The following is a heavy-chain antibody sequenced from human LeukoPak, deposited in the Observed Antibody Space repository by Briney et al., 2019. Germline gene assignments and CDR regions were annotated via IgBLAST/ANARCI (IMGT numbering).Heavy chain of an antibody. CDR3: ARVITVRGVIFDY. D-gene: IGHD3-16*01. Sequence: PSETLALTCSVSGGSVTSYYWNWVRQTPEMGLEWIGYIYYSGSTNYNPSLKSRVAISVDTSKNQFSLNLSSVTAADTAAYYCARVITVRGVIFDYWGQGTLVTVSS. CDR1: GGSVTSYY. CDR2: IYYSGST. V-gene: IGHV4-59*02. J-gene: IGHJ4*02.